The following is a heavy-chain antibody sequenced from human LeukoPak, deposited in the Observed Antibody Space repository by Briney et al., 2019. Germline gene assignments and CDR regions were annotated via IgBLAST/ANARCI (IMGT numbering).Heavy chain of an antibody. CDR2: TSYRSKWYN. CDR3: ARDRAVVQREAFDI. J-gene: IGHJ3*02. Sequence: SQTLSLTCAISGDSVSSNSAAWNWIRQSPSGSPECLGRTSYRSKWYNDYAVSVKSRIIIIPDTSKNQFSLQLNSVTPEDTAVYYCARDRAVVQREAFDIWGQGTMVTVSS. D-gene: IGHD6-19*01. CDR1: GDSVSSNSAA. V-gene: IGHV6-1*01.